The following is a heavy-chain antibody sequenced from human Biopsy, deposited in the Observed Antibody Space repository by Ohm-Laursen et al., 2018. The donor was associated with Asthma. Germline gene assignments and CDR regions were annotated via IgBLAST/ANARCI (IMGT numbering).Heavy chain of an antibody. D-gene: IGHD3-10*01. CDR2: ISVYNGNT. CDR3: ARAVDYSHYYGIDV. CDR1: GYTFNSAG. V-gene: IGHV1-18*01. Sequence: ASVKVSCKTSGYTFNSAGITWVRQATGQGLEWMGWISVYNGNTKVAQKLQDRVTMIADTSTSTAYMELRSLRSDDTAVYFCARAVDYSHYYGIDVWGQGTTVTVS. J-gene: IGHJ6*02.